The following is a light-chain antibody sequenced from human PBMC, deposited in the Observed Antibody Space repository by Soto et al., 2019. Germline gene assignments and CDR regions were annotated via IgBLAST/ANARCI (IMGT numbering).Light chain of an antibody. Sequence: DLQMTQSPSTLSASVGDRVTITCRASQSISSWLAWYQQKPGEAPKLLIYDASSLESGVPSRFSGSGSGTEFTLTISRLQPDDFATYYCQQYNSYRTFGQGTKVEIK. CDR3: QQYNSYRT. CDR1: QSISSW. V-gene: IGKV1-5*01. J-gene: IGKJ1*01. CDR2: DAS.